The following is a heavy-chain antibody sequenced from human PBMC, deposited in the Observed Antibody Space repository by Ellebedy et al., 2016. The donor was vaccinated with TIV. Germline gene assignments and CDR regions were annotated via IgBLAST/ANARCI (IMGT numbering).Heavy chain of an antibody. V-gene: IGHV3-9*01. CDR1: GFTVSSNY. CDR3: AKEGYGYFDY. D-gene: IGHD1-1*01. CDR2: ISWNSGSI. Sequence: GGSLRLSCAASGFTVSSNYMSWVRQAPGKGLEWVSGISWNSGSIGYADSVKGRFTISRDNAKNSLYLQMNSLRAEDTALYYCAKEGYGYFDYWGQGTLVTVSS. J-gene: IGHJ4*02.